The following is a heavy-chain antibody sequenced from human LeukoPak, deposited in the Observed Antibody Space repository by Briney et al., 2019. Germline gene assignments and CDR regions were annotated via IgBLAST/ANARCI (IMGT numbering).Heavy chain of an antibody. J-gene: IGHJ6*03. Sequence: SETLSLTCTVSGGSISSYYWSWIRQPPGKGLEWIGYFYYSGSTNYNPSLKGRVTISVDTSKNQISLNLTSVTAADTAVYYCASSYYYYMDVWGKGTTVTVSS. CDR1: GGSISSYY. V-gene: IGHV4-59*01. CDR3: ASSYYYYMDV. CDR2: FYYSGST.